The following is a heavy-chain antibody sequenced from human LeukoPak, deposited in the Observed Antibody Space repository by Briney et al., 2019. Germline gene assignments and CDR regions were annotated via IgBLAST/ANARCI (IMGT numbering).Heavy chain of an antibody. V-gene: IGHV4-61*02. Sequence: SQTLSLTCTVSGGSISSSSYYWSWIRQPAGKGLEWIGRIYGSGSTNYNPSLKSRITISVDTSKNQFSLKLSSVTAADTAVYYCASSVTTSDRYFDLWGRGTLVTVSS. CDR3: ASSVTTSDRYFDL. CDR2: IYGSGST. J-gene: IGHJ2*01. CDR1: GGSISSSSYY. D-gene: IGHD4-17*01.